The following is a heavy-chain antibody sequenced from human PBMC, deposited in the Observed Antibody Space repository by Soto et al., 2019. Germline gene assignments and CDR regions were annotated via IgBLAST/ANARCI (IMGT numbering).Heavy chain of an antibody. V-gene: IGHV1-2*04. CDR3: ARPSITATAISDFDY. J-gene: IGHJ4*02. CDR2: INPNSGGT. Sequence: SVKASCHHAGYTFTAYKIHWVRQAPGQGLEWMGWINPNSGGTNYAQKFQGWVTMTRDTSISTAYMELSRLRSDDTAVYYCARPSITATAISDFDYWGQGTLVTVSS. D-gene: IGHD2-2*02. CDR1: GYTFTAYK.